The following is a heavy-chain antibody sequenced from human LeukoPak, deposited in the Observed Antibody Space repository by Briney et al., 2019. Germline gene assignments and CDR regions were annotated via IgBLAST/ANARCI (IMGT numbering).Heavy chain of an antibody. CDR1: GITLRSYP. Sequence: GGSLRLSCAGSGITLRSYPMSWVRQAPGKGLVWVSRINGDGSSTSYADSVKGRFTISRDNAKNTLYLQMNSLRAEDTAVYYCARGYCSSTSCPKAYYFDYWGQGTLVTVSS. D-gene: IGHD2-2*01. CDR2: INGDGSST. J-gene: IGHJ4*02. CDR3: ARGYCSSTSCPKAYYFDY. V-gene: IGHV3-74*01.